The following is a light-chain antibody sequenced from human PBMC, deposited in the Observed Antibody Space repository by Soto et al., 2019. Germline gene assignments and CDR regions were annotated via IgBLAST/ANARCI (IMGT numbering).Light chain of an antibody. J-gene: IGKJ2*01. CDR1: HDVSVS. V-gene: IGKV3-11*01. CDR3: QQRASWPYT. Sequence: EIVLIQSPDTLSLSPGEGATLSCRASHDVSVSLVWYRQRPGQSPRLLIHDASNRATGISARFSGSGSGTDFTLTIGSLEPEESALYYCQQRASWPYTSGQGTKVEIK. CDR2: DAS.